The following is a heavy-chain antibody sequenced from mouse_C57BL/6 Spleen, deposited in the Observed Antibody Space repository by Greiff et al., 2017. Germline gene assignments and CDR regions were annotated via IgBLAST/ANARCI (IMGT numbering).Heavy chain of an antibody. V-gene: IGHV1-19*01. CDR2: INPYNGGT. D-gene: IGHD1-1*01. CDR3: ARDYYGSSRLGY. CDR1: GYTFTDYY. J-gene: IGHJ4*01. Sequence: EVQLQQSGPVLVKPGASVKMSCKASGYTFTDYYMNWVKQSHGKSLEWIGVINPYNGGTSYNQKFKGKATLTVDKSSSTAYMELNSLTSEDSAVYYCARDYYGSSRLGYWGQGTSVTVSS.